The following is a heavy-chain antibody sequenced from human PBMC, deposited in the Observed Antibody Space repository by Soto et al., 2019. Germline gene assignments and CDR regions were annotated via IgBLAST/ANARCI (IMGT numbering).Heavy chain of an antibody. J-gene: IGHJ4*02. CDR1: GFTFGSYG. Sequence: PGGSLRLSCAASGFTFGSYGMHWVRQAPGKGLEWVAVIWYDGSNKYYADSVKGRFTISRDNSKNTLYLQMNNLRAEDTAVYYCARDGSRGYSSGWPTGYWGEGTLVTVTS. V-gene: IGHV3-33*01. CDR2: IWYDGSNK. D-gene: IGHD6-19*01. CDR3: ARDGSRGYSSGWPTGY.